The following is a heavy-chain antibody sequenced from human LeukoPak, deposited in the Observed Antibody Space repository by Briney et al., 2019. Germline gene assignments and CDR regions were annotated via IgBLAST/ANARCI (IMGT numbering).Heavy chain of an antibody. Sequence: GEALKISCKGSGYSFTSYWIGWVRQMPGKGLEWMGIIYPGDSDTRYSPSFQGQVTVSSDKSISTAYLQWSSLKASDTAMYSCARVNGWYYFDYWGQGTLVTVSS. J-gene: IGHJ4*02. CDR3: ARVNGWYYFDY. D-gene: IGHD6-19*01. V-gene: IGHV5-51*01. CDR2: IYPGDSDT. CDR1: GYSFTSYW.